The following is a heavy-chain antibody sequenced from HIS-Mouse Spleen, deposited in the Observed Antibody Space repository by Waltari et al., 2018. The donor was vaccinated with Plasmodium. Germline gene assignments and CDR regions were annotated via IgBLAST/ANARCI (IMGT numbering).Heavy chain of an antibody. D-gene: IGHD6-13*01. V-gene: IGHV1-2*02. Sequence: GGTNYAQKFQGRVTMTRDTSISTAYMELSRLRSDDTAVYYCARVLGYKAAAGTFVEYFQHWGQGTLVTVSS. CDR2: GGT. J-gene: IGHJ1*01. CDR3: ARVLGYKAAAGTFVEYFQH.